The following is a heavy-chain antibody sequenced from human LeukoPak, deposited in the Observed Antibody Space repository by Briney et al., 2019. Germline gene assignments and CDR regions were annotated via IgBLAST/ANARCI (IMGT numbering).Heavy chain of an antibody. CDR1: GIALSNYG. CDR2: ISDSGGRT. Sequence: GGSLRLSCAVSGIALSNYGMTWVRQAPGKGLEWVAGISDSGGRTNYADSVKGRFTISRDNPKNTLYLLMNSLRAEDTAVYYCARDLILTGYYNYFDYWGQGTLVTVSS. CDR3: ARDLILTGYYNYFDY. V-gene: IGHV3-23*01. J-gene: IGHJ4*02. D-gene: IGHD3-9*01.